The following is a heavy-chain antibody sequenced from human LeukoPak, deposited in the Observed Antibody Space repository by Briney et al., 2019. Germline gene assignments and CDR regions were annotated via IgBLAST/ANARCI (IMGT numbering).Heavy chain of an antibody. CDR2: ISAYNGNT. Sequence: ASVKVSCKASGYTFTIYGSSWVRQAPGQGLEWMGWISAYNGNTNYAQKLQGRVTMTTDTSTSTAYMELRSLRSDDTAVYYCARVNTIFGVVTMGWFDPWGQGTLVTVSS. CDR1: GYTFTIYG. CDR3: ARVNTIFGVVTMGWFDP. D-gene: IGHD3-3*01. J-gene: IGHJ5*02. V-gene: IGHV1-18*01.